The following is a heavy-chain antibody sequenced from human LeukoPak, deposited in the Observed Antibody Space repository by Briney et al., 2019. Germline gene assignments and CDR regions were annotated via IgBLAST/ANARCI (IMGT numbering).Heavy chain of an antibody. CDR3: ARAKLLLLPRDY. V-gene: IGHV1-18*01. CDR2: ISAYTGNT. Sequence: GASVKVSCKASGYTFTSYGINWVRQAPGQGLEWMGWISAYTGNTNYAQKLQGRVTMTTDTSTSSAYMELRSLRSDDTAVCYCARAKLLLLPRDYWGQGTLVTVSS. J-gene: IGHJ4*02. CDR1: GYTFTSYG. D-gene: IGHD3-10*01.